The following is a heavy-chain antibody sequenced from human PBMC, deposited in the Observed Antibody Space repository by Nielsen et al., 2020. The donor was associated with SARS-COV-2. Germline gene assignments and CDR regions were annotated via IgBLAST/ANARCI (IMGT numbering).Heavy chain of an antibody. CDR3: ARGHSSGWPYYFDY. J-gene: IGHJ4*02. Sequence: SLKISCAASGFTFDDYAMHWVRQAPGKGLEWVSGISWNSGSIGYADSVKGRFTISRDNAKNSLYLQMNSLRAEDTALYYCARGHSSGWPYYFDYWGQGTLVTVSS. CDR2: ISWNSGSI. CDR1: GFTFDDYA. V-gene: IGHV3-9*01. D-gene: IGHD6-19*01.